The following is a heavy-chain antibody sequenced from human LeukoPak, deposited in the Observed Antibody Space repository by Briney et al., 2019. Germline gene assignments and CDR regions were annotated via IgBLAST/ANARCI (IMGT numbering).Heavy chain of an antibody. CDR1: GFSVRNAR. V-gene: IGHV3-15*01. Sequence: GGSLRLSCAASGFSVRNARVRWVRQAPGKGREWVGRIKSKTDGGTTDYAAHVKGRLSISRDDSENTLYLQMNSLKSEDTAVYYCTTASTVTYYFEHWGQGTLVTVSS. D-gene: IGHD4-17*01. CDR2: IKSKTDGGTT. CDR3: TTASTVTYYFEH. J-gene: IGHJ4*02.